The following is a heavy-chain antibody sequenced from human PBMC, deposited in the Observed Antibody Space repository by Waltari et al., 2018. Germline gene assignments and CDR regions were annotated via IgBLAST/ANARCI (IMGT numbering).Heavy chain of an antibody. CDR3: ARDANDYGGRHGMDV. CDR2: ISSSGSTI. V-gene: IGHV3-48*03. CDR1: GFTFSSYE. D-gene: IGHD4-17*01. J-gene: IGHJ6*02. Sequence: EVQLVESGGGLVQPGGSLRLSCAASGFTFSSYEMNWVRQAPGKGMEWVSYISSSGSTIYYADSVKGRFTISRDNAKNSLYLQMNSLRAEDTAVYYCARDANDYGGRHGMDVWGQGTTVTVSS.